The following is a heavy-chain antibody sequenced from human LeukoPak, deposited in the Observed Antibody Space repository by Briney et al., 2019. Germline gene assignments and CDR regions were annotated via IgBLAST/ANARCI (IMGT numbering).Heavy chain of an antibody. Sequence: PGGSLRLSCAASGFTFSSYSMNWVRQAPGKGLECVSYISSSTXTIXXAXSVXXXXTISRDNAKNSLYLQMDSLRVEDTAVYYCARDSSWAFDYWGQGIVVTVSS. J-gene: IGHJ4*02. CDR1: GFTFSSYS. D-gene: IGHD7-27*01. CDR3: ARDSSWAFDY. V-gene: IGHV3-48*04. CDR2: ISSSTXTI.